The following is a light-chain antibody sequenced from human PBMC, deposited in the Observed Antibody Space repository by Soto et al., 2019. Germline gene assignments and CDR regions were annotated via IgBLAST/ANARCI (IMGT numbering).Light chain of an antibody. J-gene: IGLJ1*01. CDR3: CSYAGSYSDV. CDR1: SSDVGGYNY. V-gene: IGLV2-11*01. Sequence: QSALTQPRSVSGCPGQSVTISCTGTSSDVGGYNYVSWYQPHPGKAPKLMIYDVSKRPSRVPDRFSGSKSGNKASLTISGLQAYDEADYYCCSYAGSYSDVFGTGTKVTAL. CDR2: DVS.